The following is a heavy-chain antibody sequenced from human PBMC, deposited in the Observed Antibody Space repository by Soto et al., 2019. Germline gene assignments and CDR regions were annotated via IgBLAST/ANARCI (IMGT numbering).Heavy chain of an antibody. Sequence: PSETLSLTCAVYGGSFSGYYWSWIRQPPGKWLEWIGEINHSGSTNYNPSLKSRVTISVDTSKNQFSLKLSSVTAADTAVYYCARGHVVTTTSNWFDPWGQVXLVTVSS. D-gene: IGHD3-22*01. CDR3: ARGHVVTTTSNWFDP. V-gene: IGHV4-34*01. CDR2: INHSGST. J-gene: IGHJ5*02. CDR1: GGSFSGYY.